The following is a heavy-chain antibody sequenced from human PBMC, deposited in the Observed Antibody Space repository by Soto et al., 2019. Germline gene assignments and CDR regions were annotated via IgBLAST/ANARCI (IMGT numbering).Heavy chain of an antibody. CDR2: IYYSGST. D-gene: IGHD1-1*01. V-gene: IGHV4-59*08. Sequence: TSETLSLTCTVSGGSISSYYWSWIRQPPGKGLEWIGYIYYSGSTNYNPSLKSRVTISVDTSKNLFTLKLSSVTVADTAMYLCARRYGYSFDYWGQGTLVTVSS. J-gene: IGHJ4*02. CDR3: ARRYGYSFDY. CDR1: GGSISSYY.